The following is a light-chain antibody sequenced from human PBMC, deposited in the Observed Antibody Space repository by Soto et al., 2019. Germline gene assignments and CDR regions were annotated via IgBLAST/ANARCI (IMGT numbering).Light chain of an antibody. V-gene: IGKV1-5*01. J-gene: IGKJ1*01. CDR2: DAS. Sequence: DIQMTQSPSTLSASVGDSVTITCRASQSITIWLAWNQQKPGKAPKLLIYDASSLEGGVPSRFSGSGSGTEFTLTISGLQPDDFATYYCQQYNSFSWTFGQGTKVETK. CDR3: QQYNSFSWT. CDR1: QSITIW.